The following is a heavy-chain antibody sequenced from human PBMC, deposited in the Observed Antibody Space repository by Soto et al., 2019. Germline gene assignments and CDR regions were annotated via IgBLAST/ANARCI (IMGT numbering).Heavy chain of an antibody. D-gene: IGHD2-21*02. Sequence: QVQLQESGPGLVKPSGTLSLTCDVSGDSISRDKWWSGVRQSPGRGLEWIGEIHHRGTTNCTPSLKSRVTISIEKSKNQFSLEMTSLTAADTAIYYCARGGDGKCDVWGQGSRVTVPS. V-gene: IGHV4-4*02. CDR2: IHHRGTT. CDR1: GDSISRDKW. CDR3: ARGGDGKCDV. J-gene: IGHJ4*02.